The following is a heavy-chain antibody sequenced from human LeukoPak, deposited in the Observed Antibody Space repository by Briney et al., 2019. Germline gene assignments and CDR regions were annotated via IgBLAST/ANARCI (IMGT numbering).Heavy chain of an antibody. CDR1: GGSISSGDYY. CDR2: IYYSGST. V-gene: IGHV4-30-4*01. D-gene: IGHD1-26*01. J-gene: IGHJ4*02. Sequence: SETLSLTCTVSGGSISSGDYYWSWIRQPPGKGLEWIGYIYYSGSTYYNPSLKSRVTISVDTSKNQFSLKMNAVTAADTAVYYCAREWERTFDYWGQGTLVTVSS. CDR3: AREWERTFDY.